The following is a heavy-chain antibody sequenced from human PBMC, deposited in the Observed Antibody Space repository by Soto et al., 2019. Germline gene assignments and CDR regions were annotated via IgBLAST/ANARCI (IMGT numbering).Heavy chain of an antibody. CDR2: INAGNGNT. V-gene: IGHV1-3*05. CDR1: EYSFTSYG. D-gene: IGHD2-21*02. J-gene: IGHJ4*02. Sequence: QVQLEQSGAEEKKPGASVKVSFKASEYSFTSYGMHWVREAPGQRLEWMGWINAGNGNTKYSQKFQGRVTITRDTSASTAYMELSSLRSEDTAVYYCARSIVVVTALDYWGQGTLVTVSS. CDR3: ARSIVVVTALDY.